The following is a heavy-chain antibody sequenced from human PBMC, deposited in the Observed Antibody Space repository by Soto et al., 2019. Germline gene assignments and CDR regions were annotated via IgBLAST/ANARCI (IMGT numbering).Heavy chain of an antibody. CDR2: ISYDGSNK. D-gene: IGHD3-10*01. J-gene: IGHJ6*02. Sequence: QVQLVESGGGVVQPGMSLRLSCAASGFTFSSYGMHWVRQAPGKGLEWVAVISYDGSNKYYADSVKGRFTISRDNSKKPLYLEMNRLRAEDTAVYYCAKEGGYYGSGSYSVGENYYGMDVWGQGTTVTVSS. V-gene: IGHV3-30*18. CDR1: GFTFSSYG. CDR3: AKEGGYYGSGSYSVGENYYGMDV.